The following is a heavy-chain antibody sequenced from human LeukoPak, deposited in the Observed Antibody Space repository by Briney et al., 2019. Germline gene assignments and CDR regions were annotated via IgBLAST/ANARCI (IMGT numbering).Heavy chain of an antibody. CDR2: IRYDGSNK. Sequence: PGGSLRLSCAASGFTFSSYGMHWVRQAPGKGLEWVAFIRYDGSNKYYADSVKGRFTISRDNSKNTLYLQMNSLRAEDTAVYYCAKDNIPWVVAHFTFDYWGQGTLVTVSS. CDR1: GFTFSSYG. J-gene: IGHJ4*02. CDR3: AKDNIPWVVAHFTFDY. V-gene: IGHV3-30*02. D-gene: IGHD2-2*01.